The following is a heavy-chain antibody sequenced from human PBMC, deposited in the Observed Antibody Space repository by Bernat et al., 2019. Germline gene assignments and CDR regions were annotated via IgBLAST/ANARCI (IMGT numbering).Heavy chain of an antibody. CDR1: GFTFSSYG. CDR3: ARGVRMGATVTPPFDY. D-gene: IGHD1-26*01. J-gene: IGHJ4*02. Sequence: QVQLVESGGGVVQPGRSLRLSCAASGFTFSSYGMHWVRQAPGTGLEWVAVIWYDGSNKYYADSVKGRFTISRDNSKNTLYLQMNSLRAEDTAVYYCARGVRMGATVTPPFDYWGQGTLVTVSS. CDR2: IWYDGSNK. V-gene: IGHV3-33*01.